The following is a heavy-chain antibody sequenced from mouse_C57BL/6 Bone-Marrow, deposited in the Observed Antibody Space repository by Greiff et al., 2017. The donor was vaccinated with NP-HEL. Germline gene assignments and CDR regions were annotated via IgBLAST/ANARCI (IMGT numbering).Heavy chain of an antibody. CDR1: GYTFTDYY. CDR3: AREKAYGSSYVTWFAY. CDR2: INPYNGGT. Sequence: EVQLQQSGPVLVKPGASVKMSCKASGYTFTDYYMNWVKQSHGKSLEWIGVINPYNGGTSSNQKFKGKATLTVDKSSSTAYMELNSLTSEDSAVYYCAREKAYGSSYVTWFAYWGQGTLVTVSA. J-gene: IGHJ3*01. V-gene: IGHV1-19*01. D-gene: IGHD1-1*01.